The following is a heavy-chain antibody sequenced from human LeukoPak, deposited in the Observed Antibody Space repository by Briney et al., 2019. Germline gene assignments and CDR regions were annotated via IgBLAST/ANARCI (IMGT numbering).Heavy chain of an antibody. D-gene: IGHD2-2*02. V-gene: IGHV1-46*01. Sequence: ASVKVSCKASGYTFTSYDINWVRQAPGQGLEWMGIINPSGGSTSYAQKFQGRVTMTRDTSTSTVYMELSSLRSEDTAVYYCARAHCSSTSCYTPLYYYYGMDVWGQGTTVTVSS. CDR1: GYTFTSYD. J-gene: IGHJ6*02. CDR2: INPSGGST. CDR3: ARAHCSSTSCYTPLYYYYGMDV.